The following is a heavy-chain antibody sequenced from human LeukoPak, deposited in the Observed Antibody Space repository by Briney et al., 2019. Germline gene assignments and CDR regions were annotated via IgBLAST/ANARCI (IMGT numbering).Heavy chain of an antibody. CDR1: GFPFRSYW. Sequence: GGALRLSCAASGFPFRSYWMHWGRQAPGKGLVWVSRINFDGSTTNYADSVKGRFTISRDNAKNTLYLQMNSLRDEGTAVYYCGRGAGGSYYLDYWGQGALVTVSS. CDR3: GRGAGGSYYLDY. V-gene: IGHV3-74*01. J-gene: IGHJ4*02. CDR2: INFDGSTT. D-gene: IGHD1-26*01.